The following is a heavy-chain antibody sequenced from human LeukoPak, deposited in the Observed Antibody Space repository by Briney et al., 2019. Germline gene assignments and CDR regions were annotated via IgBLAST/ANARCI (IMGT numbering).Heavy chain of an antibody. Sequence: SETLSLTCAVSGGSINSYYWSWIRQPPGKGLEWIGYISYSGSTDYNPSLKSRVTVSIDTSKNQFSLKLSSVTAADTAVYYCARLEAGGKLAPFDYWGQGTLVTVSS. V-gene: IGHV4-59*08. CDR1: GGSINSYY. CDR2: ISYSGST. J-gene: IGHJ4*02. D-gene: IGHD6-6*01. CDR3: ARLEAGGKLAPFDY.